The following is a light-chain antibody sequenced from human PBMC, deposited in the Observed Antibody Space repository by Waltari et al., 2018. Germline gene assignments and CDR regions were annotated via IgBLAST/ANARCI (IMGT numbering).Light chain of an antibody. V-gene: IGKV3-15*01. Sequence: EIVITHSPATLSVSQGERAPLSCRASQSVGSDLAWYQQKPGRAPNLLIHGASTRVTGIPARFSGSGSGTEFTLTISSLQSEDFAVYYCQQYNKWPPYTFGQGTKLEIK. CDR3: QQYNKWPPYT. CDR1: QSVGSD. J-gene: IGKJ2*01. CDR2: GAS.